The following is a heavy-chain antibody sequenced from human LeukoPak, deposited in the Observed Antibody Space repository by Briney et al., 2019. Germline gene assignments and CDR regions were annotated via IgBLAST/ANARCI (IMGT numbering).Heavy chain of an antibody. J-gene: IGHJ5*02. Sequence: ASVKVSCKASGYTFTSYYMHWVRQAPGQGLEWMGWISAYNGNTNYAQKLQGRVTMTTDTSTSTAYMELRSLRSDDTAVYYCARSSIAAAGTGWFDPWGQGTLVTVSS. CDR1: GYTFTSYY. D-gene: IGHD6-13*01. V-gene: IGHV1-18*04. CDR2: ISAYNGNT. CDR3: ARSSIAAAGTGWFDP.